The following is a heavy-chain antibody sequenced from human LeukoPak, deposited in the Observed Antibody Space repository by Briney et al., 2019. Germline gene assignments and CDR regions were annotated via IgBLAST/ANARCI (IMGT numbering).Heavy chain of an antibody. V-gene: IGHV4-59*02. CDR1: GVSVSTSH. Sequence: ASETLSLTCNVSGVSVSTSHWNWIRQRPGKGLEWIGCLSYIGKTDYNPSLKSRVSISLGSSNNHFSLKLTSVTAADTAVYYCSEGYFEPFDHWGQGILVTVSS. CDR2: LSYIGKT. D-gene: IGHD2/OR15-2a*01. J-gene: IGHJ4*02. CDR3: SEGYFEPFDH.